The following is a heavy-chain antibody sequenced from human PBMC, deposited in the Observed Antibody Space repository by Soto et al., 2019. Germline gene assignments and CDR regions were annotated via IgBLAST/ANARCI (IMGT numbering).Heavy chain of an antibody. CDR3: AADLMVYATTSYNWFDP. Sequence: GASVKVSCKASGFTFTSSAMQWVRQARGQRLEWIGWIVVGSGNTNYAQKFQERVTITRDMSTSTAYMELSSLRSEDTAVYYCAADLMVYATTSYNWFDPWGQGTLVTVSS. CDR1: GFTFTSSA. CDR2: IVVGSGNT. J-gene: IGHJ5*02. V-gene: IGHV1-58*02. D-gene: IGHD2-8*01.